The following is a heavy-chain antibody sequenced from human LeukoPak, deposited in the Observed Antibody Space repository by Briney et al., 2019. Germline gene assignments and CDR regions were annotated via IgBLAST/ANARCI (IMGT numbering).Heavy chain of an antibody. Sequence: ASVKVSCKASGFTFTSSAMQWVRQARGQRLEWIGWIVVGSGNTNYAQKFQERVTITRDMSTSTAYMELSSLGSEDTAVYYCAADLRVPWYNWNYDGATNAFDIWGQGTMVTVSS. CDR3: AADLRVPWYNWNYDGATNAFDI. J-gene: IGHJ3*02. D-gene: IGHD1-7*01. CDR2: IVVGSGNT. CDR1: GFTFTSSA. V-gene: IGHV1-58*02.